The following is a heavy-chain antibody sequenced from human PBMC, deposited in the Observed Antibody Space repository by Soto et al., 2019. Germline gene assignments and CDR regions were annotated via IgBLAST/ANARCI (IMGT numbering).Heavy chain of an antibody. CDR2: IKSKTDGGTT. V-gene: IGHV3-15*07. J-gene: IGHJ6*02. D-gene: IGHD3-22*01. CDR1: GFTFSNAW. Sequence: PGGSLRLSCAASGFTFSNAWMNWVRQAPGKGLEWVGRIKSKTDGGTTDYAAPVKGRFTISRDDSKNTLYLQMNSLKTEDTAVYYCTTDTLPSHYYDSSGYYYYGMDVWGQGTTVTVSS. CDR3: TTDTLPSHYYDSSGYYYYGMDV.